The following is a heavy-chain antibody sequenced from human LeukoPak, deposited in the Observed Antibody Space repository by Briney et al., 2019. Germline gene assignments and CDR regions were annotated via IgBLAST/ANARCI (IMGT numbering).Heavy chain of an antibody. V-gene: IGHV1-8*02. J-gene: IGHJ4*02. CDR2: MNPNSGNT. D-gene: IGHD4-23*01. Sequence: ASVKVSCKASGYTFTSYDINWVRQATGQGLERMGWMNPNSGNTGYAQKFQGRVTMTTDTSTSTAHMELRSLRSDDTAVYYCARQGYSGHSQGAADYWGQGTLVTVSS. CDR1: GYTFTSYD. CDR3: ARQGYSGHSQGAADY.